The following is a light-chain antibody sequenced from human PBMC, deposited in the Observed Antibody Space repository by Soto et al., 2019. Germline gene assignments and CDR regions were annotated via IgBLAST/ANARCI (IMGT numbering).Light chain of an antibody. CDR3: QQHSDWPLT. V-gene: IGKV3-11*01. J-gene: IGKJ4*01. Sequence: IVLTQSPGPLSLSPGEPATLSCMASQSISSSLAWYQQNPGKAPRLLIFDASNRATGIPVRFSGSGSGTDFTLTISSLEPDDFTVYYCQQHSDWPLTFGGGTKVDIK. CDR1: QSISSS. CDR2: DAS.